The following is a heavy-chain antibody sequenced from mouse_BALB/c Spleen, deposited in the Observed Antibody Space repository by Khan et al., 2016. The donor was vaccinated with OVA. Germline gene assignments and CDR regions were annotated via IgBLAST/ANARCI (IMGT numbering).Heavy chain of an antibody. Sequence: VQLQQPGPELMKPGASVKISCKASAYSFTSYYMHWVKQSHGKSLEWIGCIDPFNGGTTYNQNFKGKATLTVDKSSSTAYMHLSILTSEDSAVYYCARRTLDYWGQGTSVTVSS. J-gene: IGHJ4*01. CDR1: AYSFTSYY. CDR3: ARRTLDY. V-gene: IGHV1S135*01. CDR2: IDPFNGGT.